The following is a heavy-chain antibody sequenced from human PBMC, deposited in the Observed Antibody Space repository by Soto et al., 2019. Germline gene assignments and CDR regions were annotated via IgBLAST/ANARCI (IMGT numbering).Heavy chain of an antibody. V-gene: IGHV1-18*01. J-gene: IGHJ5*02. CDR3: ARLVGPTSSDNWFDP. D-gene: IGHD1-26*01. CDR2: VSGYNGHT. CDR1: GYTFFNYG. Sequence: SVKVSCKASGYTFFNYGITWVRQAPGQGLEWMGWVSGYNGHTNYAQKFEGRVTMTRDISTTTAYMELRNLRSDDTAVYYCARLVGPTSSDNWFDPWGQGTLVTVSS.